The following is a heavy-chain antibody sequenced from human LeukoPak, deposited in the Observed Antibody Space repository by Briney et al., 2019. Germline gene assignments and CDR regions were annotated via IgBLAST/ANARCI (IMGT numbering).Heavy chain of an antibody. J-gene: IGHJ4*02. CDR1: GFTFSSYW. CDR3: AKGGSYPIDY. V-gene: IGHV3-74*01. CDR2: INSDGSST. Sequence: GGSLRLSCAASGFTFSSYWMHWVRQAPGKGLVWVSRINSDGSSTSYADSVEGRFTISRDNAKSTLYLQMNSLRAEDTAVYYRAKGGSYPIDYWGQGALVTVSS. D-gene: IGHD1-26*01.